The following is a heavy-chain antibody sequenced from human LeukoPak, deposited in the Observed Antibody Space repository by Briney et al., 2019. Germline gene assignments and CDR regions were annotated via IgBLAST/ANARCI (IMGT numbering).Heavy chain of an antibody. J-gene: IGHJ4*02. CDR2: IYYSGST. CDR3: ARDRLSDYGLDY. CDR1: GGSISSSSYY. D-gene: IGHD4-17*01. V-gene: IGHV4-39*07. Sequence: SETLSLTCTVSGGSISSSSYYWGWIRQPPGKGLEWIGSIYYSGSTYCNPSLKSRVTISVDTSKNQFSLKLSSVTAADTAVYYCARDRLSDYGLDYWGQGTLVTVSS.